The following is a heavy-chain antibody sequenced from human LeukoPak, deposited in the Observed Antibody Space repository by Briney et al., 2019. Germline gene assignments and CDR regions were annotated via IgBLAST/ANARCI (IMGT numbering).Heavy chain of an antibody. CDR1: GYTFTSYG. Sequence: ASVKVSCKASGYTFTSYGISWVRQAPGQGLEWMGWISAYNGNTNYAQKLQGRVTMTTDTSTSTAYMELRSLRSDDTAVYYCARAGTMVRRVIFFDYWGQGTLVTVSS. CDR3: ARAGTMVRRVIFFDY. V-gene: IGHV1-18*01. D-gene: IGHD3-10*01. J-gene: IGHJ4*02. CDR2: ISAYNGNT.